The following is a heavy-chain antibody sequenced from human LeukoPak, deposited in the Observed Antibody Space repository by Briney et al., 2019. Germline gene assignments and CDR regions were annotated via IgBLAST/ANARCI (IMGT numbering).Heavy chain of an antibody. Sequence: SETLSLTCAVYGLSFSGYYWSWIRQPPGKGLEWIGEINHSGSTNYNPSLKSRVTISVDTSKNQFSLKLSSVTAADTAVYYCASMKGFNYYYYMDVWGKGTTVTVSS. J-gene: IGHJ6*03. D-gene: IGHD2-15*01. CDR3: ASMKGFNYYYYMDV. CDR2: INHSGST. CDR1: GLSFSGYY. V-gene: IGHV4-34*01.